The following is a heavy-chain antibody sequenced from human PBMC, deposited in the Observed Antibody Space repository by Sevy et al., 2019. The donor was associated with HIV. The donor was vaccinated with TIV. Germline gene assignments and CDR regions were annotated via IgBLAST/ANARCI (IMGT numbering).Heavy chain of an antibody. CDR3: ARLSVYYYDSSGYYTTGNAFDI. D-gene: IGHD3-22*01. J-gene: IGHJ3*02. CDR1: GFTVSNNY. Sequence: GGSLRLSCAASGFTVSNNYMSWVRQAPGKGLQWVSVIYSGDSTHYADSVKGRFTISRDNSKNTLYLQMNSLRAEDTAVYYCARLSVYYYDSSGYYTTGNAFDIWGQGTMVTVSS. CDR2: IYSGDST. V-gene: IGHV3-53*01.